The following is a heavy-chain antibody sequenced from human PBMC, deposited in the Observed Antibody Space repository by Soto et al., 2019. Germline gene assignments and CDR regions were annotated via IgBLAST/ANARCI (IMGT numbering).Heavy chain of an antibody. CDR2: IYPGDSDT. CDR3: ARHPSIAVAGTVFDY. CDR1: GYSFTSYW. D-gene: IGHD6-19*01. V-gene: IGHV5-51*01. Sequence: GESLKISCKGSGYSFTSYWIGWVRQMPGKGLEWMGIIYPGDSDTRYSPSFQGQVTISADKSISTAYLQWSSLKASDTAMYYCARHPSIAVAGTVFDYWGQGTLVTVSS. J-gene: IGHJ4*02.